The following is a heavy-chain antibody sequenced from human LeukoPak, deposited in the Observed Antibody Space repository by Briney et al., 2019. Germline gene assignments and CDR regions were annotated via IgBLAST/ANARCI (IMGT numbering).Heavy chain of an antibody. CDR1: GFTFSSYG. D-gene: IGHD2-15*01. CDR2: ISGSGGST. CDR3: AKDLDGPYSGGSCYDY. Sequence: GGSLRLSCAASGFTFSSYGMSWVRQAPGKGLEWVSAISGSGGSTYYADSVKGRFTISRDNSKNTLYLQMNSLRAEDTAVYCCAKDLDGPYSGGSCYDYWGQGTLVTVSS. V-gene: IGHV3-23*01. J-gene: IGHJ4*02.